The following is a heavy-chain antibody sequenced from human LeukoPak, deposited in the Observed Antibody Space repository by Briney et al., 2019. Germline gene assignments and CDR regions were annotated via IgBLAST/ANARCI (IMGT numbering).Heavy chain of an antibody. J-gene: IGHJ4*02. Sequence: TSGGSLRLSCAASGFTFSSYSMNWVRQAPGKGLEWVSSISSSSSYIYYADSVKGRFTISRDNAKNSLYLQMNSLRAEDTAVYYCARDYYDFWSGYEAAPFDYWGQGTLVTVSS. D-gene: IGHD3-3*01. CDR3: ARDYYDFWSGYEAAPFDY. CDR2: ISSSSSYI. V-gene: IGHV3-21*01. CDR1: GFTFSSYS.